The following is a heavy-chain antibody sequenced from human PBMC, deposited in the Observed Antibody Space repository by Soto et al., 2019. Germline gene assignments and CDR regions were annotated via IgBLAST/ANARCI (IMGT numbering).Heavy chain of an antibody. CDR1: GFTFSSYA. CDR2: ISGSGGST. V-gene: IGHV3-23*01. CDR3: AANCSSTSCYGMDV. Sequence: EVQLLESGGGLVQPGGSLRLSCAASGFTFSSYAMSWVRQAPGKGLEWVSAISGSGGSTYYADSVKGQFTISRDNSKNTLYLQMNSLRAEDTAVYYCAANCSSTSCYGMDVWGQGTTVTVSS. D-gene: IGHD2-2*01. J-gene: IGHJ6*02.